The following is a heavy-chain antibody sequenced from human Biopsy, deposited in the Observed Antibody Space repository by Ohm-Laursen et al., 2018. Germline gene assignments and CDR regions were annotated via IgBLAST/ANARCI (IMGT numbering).Heavy chain of an antibody. CDR3: ARGGFGLDGCNSP. Sequence: SDTLSLTCTVSGGPLNSYYWSWIRQPPGKGLEWIGYIYYSGIAANYNPSLKGRVTISVDTSKHQFSLRLTSATAADTAVYYCARGGFGLDGCNSPWGRGTLVIVSS. D-gene: IGHD5-24*01. V-gene: IGHV4-59*07. CDR2: IYYSGIA. CDR1: GGPLNSYY. J-gene: IGHJ5*02.